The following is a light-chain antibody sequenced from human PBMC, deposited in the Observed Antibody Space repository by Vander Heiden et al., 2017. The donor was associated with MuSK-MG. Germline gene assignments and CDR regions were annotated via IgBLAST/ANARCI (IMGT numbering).Light chain of an antibody. CDR3: QQASTLPYT. CDR1: IRTW. V-gene: IGKV1-12*01. Sequence: IRTWLVWHQQKPWKVPKLLIYAASSFQSAVPSTHRGRASGTDFTLSISILHPEDLATYYFQQASTLPYTFGHGSKVDIK. CDR2: AAS. J-gene: IGKJ3*01.